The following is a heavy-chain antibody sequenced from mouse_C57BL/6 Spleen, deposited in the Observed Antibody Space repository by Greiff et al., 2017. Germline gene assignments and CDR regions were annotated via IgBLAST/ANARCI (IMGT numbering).Heavy chain of an antibody. Sequence: QVQLQQPGAELVKPGASVKMSCKASGYPFTSYWINWVKQRPGQGLEWIGEIYPGSGSTNYNEKFKGKATLTVDTSSSTAYMQLSSLTSEDSAVYSFSSAICSNPAWFAYWGQGTLVTVSA. CDR2: IYPGSGST. CDR1: GYPFTSYW. CDR3: SSAICSNPAWFAY. J-gene: IGHJ3*01. D-gene: IGHD2-5*01. V-gene: IGHV1-55*01.